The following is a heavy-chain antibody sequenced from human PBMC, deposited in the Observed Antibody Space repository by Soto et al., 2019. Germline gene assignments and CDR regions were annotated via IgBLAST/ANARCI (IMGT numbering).Heavy chain of an antibody. CDR2: IYSGGST. CDR1: GFTVSSNY. CDR3: ARDNCGNSYYYYGMDV. V-gene: IGHV3-53*01. J-gene: IGHJ6*02. D-gene: IGHD2-21*02. Sequence: GGSLRLSCAASGFTVSSNYMSWVRQAPGKGLEWVSVIYSGGSTYYADSVKGRFTISRDNSKNTLYLQMNSLRAEDTAVYYCARDNCGNSYYYYGMDVWGQGTTVTVSS.